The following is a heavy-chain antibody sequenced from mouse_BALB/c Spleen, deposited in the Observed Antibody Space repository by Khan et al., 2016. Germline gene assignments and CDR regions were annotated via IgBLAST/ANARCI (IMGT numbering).Heavy chain of an antibody. CDR2: NYPGDGMI. J-gene: IGHJ3*01. V-gene: IGHV1S56*01. CDR1: GYAFTSYY. Sequence: QVQLQQSGPALVKPGASVQMSCKASGYAFTSYYIHWVKQRPGQGLEWIGWNYPGDGMINYNEKFSGRTTMTADKSSSTAYMLLSSLTSADSAIFFDASVYDGYSALFGYWGQGTLVTVSA. CDR3: ASVYDGYSALFGY. D-gene: IGHD2-3*01.